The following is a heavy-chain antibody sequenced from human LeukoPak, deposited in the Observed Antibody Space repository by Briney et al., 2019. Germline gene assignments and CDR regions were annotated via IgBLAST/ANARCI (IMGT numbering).Heavy chain of an antibody. CDR2: IYYSGSA. J-gene: IGHJ4*02. Sequence: NPSETLSLTCTVSGGSISSGGHYWSWIRQHPAKGLEWIGYIYYSGSAYYNPSLESRVTISIDTSKNQFSLKLTSVTAADTAVYFCARGTLRLFDYWGQGTLVTVSS. CDR1: GGSISSGGHY. V-gene: IGHV4-31*03. D-gene: IGHD5/OR15-5a*01. CDR3: ARGTLRLFDY.